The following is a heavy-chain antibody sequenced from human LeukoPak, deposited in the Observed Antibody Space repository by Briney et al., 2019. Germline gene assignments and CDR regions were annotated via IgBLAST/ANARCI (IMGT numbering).Heavy chain of an antibody. CDR3: ARRISDILTGYYFDY. Sequence: ASVKVSCKASGYTFTSYGISWVRQAPGQGLEWMGWISAYNGNTNYAQKFQGRVTMTTDTSTSTAYMELRSLRSDDTAVYYRARRISDILTGYYFDYWGQGTLVTVSS. D-gene: IGHD3-9*01. CDR1: GYTFTSYG. J-gene: IGHJ4*02. V-gene: IGHV1-18*01. CDR2: ISAYNGNT.